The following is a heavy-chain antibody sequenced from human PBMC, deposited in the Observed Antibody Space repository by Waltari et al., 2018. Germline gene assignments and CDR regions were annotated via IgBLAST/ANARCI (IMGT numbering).Heavy chain of an antibody. CDR2: IYSGGST. V-gene: IGHV3-23*03. J-gene: IGHJ6*03. Sequence: EVQLLESGGGLVQPGGSLRLSCAASGFTFSSYAMSWVRQAPGKGLEWVSVIYSGGSTYYADSVKGRFTISRDNSKNTRYLQMNSLRAEDTAVYYCAKDRGIAVAGYYYYYMDVWGKGTTVTVSS. CDR3: AKDRGIAVAGYYYYYMDV. D-gene: IGHD6-19*01. CDR1: GFTFSSYA.